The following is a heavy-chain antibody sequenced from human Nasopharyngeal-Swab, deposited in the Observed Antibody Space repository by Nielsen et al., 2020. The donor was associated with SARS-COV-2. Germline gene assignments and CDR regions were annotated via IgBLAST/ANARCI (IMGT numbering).Heavy chain of an antibody. Sequence: GGSLRLSCAASGFTFSAHYMDWVRQAPGKGLEWVGRSRNKANSYTTEYAASVKGRFTISRDDSKNSLYLQMSSLRTEDTALYYCARDLSSIWTSGLGVWGQGTTVSVSS. D-gene: IGHD6-13*01. CDR2: SRNKANSYTT. J-gene: IGHJ6*02. V-gene: IGHV3-72*01. CDR3: ARDLSSIWTSGLGV. CDR1: GFTFSAHY.